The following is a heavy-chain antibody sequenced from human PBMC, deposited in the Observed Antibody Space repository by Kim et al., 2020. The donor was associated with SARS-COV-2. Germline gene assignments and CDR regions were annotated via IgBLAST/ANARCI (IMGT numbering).Heavy chain of an antibody. Sequence: GGSLRLSCAASGFTFSSYWMHWVRQAPGKGLVWVSRINSDGSSTSYADSVKGRFTISRDNAKNTLYLQMNSLRAEDTAVYYCARSYYYGSGSSYYYYYGMDVWGQWTTVTVSS. CDR2: INSDGSST. V-gene: IGHV3-74*01. CDR1: GFTFSSYW. D-gene: IGHD3-10*01. CDR3: ARSYYYGSGSSYYYYYGMDV. J-gene: IGHJ6*02.